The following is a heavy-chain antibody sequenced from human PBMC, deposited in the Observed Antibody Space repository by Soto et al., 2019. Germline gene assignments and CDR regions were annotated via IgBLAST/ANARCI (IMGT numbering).Heavy chain of an antibody. CDR1: AASITGSRCL. Sequence: SETLSLTCTVSAASITGSRCLCCCIRQPPGKGLEWIASIKYSGTTFYNPSLKSRVTLSVDTSKNQFALKLSSVTAAETAVYYCARHRITGSYYDAFDIWGQGTMVT. V-gene: IGHV4-39*01. CDR3: ARHRITGSYYDAFDI. D-gene: IGHD1-26*01. J-gene: IGHJ3*02. CDR2: IKYSGTT.